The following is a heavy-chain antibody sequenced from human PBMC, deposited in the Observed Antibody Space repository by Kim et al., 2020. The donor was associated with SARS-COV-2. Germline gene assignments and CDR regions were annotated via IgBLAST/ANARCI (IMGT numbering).Heavy chain of an antibody. CDR2: ISGSGGST. V-gene: IGHV3-23*01. CDR1: GFTFSNYA. CDR3: AKDSRLLVVTAIHWGY. J-gene: IGHJ4*02. Sequence: GGSLRLSCAASGFTFSNYAMSWIRQAPGKGLEWVSAISGSGGSTYYADSVKGRFTISRDNSKNTLYLQMNSLRAEDTAVYYCAKDSRLLVVTAIHWGYWGQGTLVTVYS. D-gene: IGHD2-21*02.